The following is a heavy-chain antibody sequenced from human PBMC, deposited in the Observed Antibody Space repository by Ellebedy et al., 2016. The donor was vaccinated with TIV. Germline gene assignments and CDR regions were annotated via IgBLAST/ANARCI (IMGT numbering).Heavy chain of an antibody. J-gene: IGHJ4*02. Sequence: GGSPRLSXVASGFTFSNYWMHWVRQAPGKGLDWVANIKEDGSAIYYVDSAKGRFTISRDNAKNSLYLQMNSLRTEDTAVYYCARAIGAGDGKWGQGALVTVSS. CDR1: GFTFSNYW. V-gene: IGHV3-7*01. CDR2: IKEDGSAI. CDR3: ARAIGAGDGK. D-gene: IGHD2-15*01.